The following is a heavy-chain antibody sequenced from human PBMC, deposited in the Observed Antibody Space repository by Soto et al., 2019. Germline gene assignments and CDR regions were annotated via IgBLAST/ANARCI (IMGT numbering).Heavy chain of an antibody. D-gene: IGHD3-3*01. Sequence: GSLRLSCAASGFDFSRSAMAWVRQAPGKGLEWVSALNGRGGTTDYAAPVKGGFTISRDDSKNTLYLQMNSLKTEDTAVYYCTTDSGYDFWSGYYTEGYFDYWGQGTLVTVSS. CDR2: LNGRGGTT. CDR1: GFDFSRSA. CDR3: TTDSGYDFWSGYYTEGYFDY. J-gene: IGHJ4*02. V-gene: IGHV3-15*01.